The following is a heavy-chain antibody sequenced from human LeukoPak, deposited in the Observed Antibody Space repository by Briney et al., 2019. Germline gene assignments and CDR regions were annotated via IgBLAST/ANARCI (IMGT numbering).Heavy chain of an antibody. CDR1: GGSISSNNW. Sequence: SGTLSLTCTVSGGSISSNNWWGWVRQPPGKGLEWIGEIYHSGSPNYNPSLKSRVTISVDKSRNHFSLNLSSVTAADTAVYYCARVNINNWHSCDYWGQGTLVTVSS. D-gene: IGHD1-1*01. J-gene: IGHJ4*02. V-gene: IGHV4-4*02. CDR3: ARVNINNWHSCDY. CDR2: IYHSGSP.